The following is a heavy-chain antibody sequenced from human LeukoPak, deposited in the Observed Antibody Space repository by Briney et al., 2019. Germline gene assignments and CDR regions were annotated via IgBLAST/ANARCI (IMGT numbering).Heavy chain of an antibody. CDR2: INPNSGDT. CDR1: GYTFAAYY. CDR3: ARTLPNYYYGMDV. D-gene: IGHD1-26*01. V-gene: IGHV1-2*02. J-gene: IGHJ6*02. Sequence: ASVKVSCKASGYTFAAYYMHWVRQAPGQGLEWMGWINPNSGDTNYAQKFQGRATMTRDTSISTAYMEVSRLRSDDTAVYYCARTLPNYYYGMDVWGQGTTVTVSS.